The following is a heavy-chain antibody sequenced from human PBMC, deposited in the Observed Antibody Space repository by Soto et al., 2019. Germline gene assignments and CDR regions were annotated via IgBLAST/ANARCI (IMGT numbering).Heavy chain of an antibody. J-gene: IGHJ5*02. CDR2: IYYSGST. CDR3: ARDKGVVKVRGVILGWFDP. D-gene: IGHD3-10*01. Sequence: QVQLQESGPGLVKPSETLSLTCTVSGGSVSSGSYYWSWIRQPPGKGLEWIGYIYYSGSTNYNPSLKRRVTISVDTSKNQFSLKLSSVTAADTAVYYCARDKGVVKVRGVILGWFDPWGQGTLVTVSS. V-gene: IGHV4-61*01. CDR1: GGSVSSGSYY.